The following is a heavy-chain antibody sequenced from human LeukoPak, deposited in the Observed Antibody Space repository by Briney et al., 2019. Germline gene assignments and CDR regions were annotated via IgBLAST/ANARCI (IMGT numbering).Heavy chain of an antibody. Sequence: ASVRVSCKASGYTFTRYGISWVRQAPGQGLQWLGWISASNGNTNYAQKFRDRVTMSTDTSTSTAYMELRSLRSDDTAVYYCARDRGQQPGYWGQGTLVTVSS. J-gene: IGHJ4*02. CDR2: ISASNGNT. CDR3: ARDRGQQPGY. V-gene: IGHV1-18*01. D-gene: IGHD6-13*01. CDR1: GYTFTRYG.